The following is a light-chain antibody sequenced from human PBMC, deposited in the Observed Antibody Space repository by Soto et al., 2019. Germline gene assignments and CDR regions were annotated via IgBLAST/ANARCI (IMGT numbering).Light chain of an antibody. CDR2: GNN. CDR3: QSYDSSLRAVV. Sequence: QSVLTQPPSVSGAPGQRVTISCTGSSSNIGADYDVHWYQQVPVTAPKLLMYGNNHRPSGVPDRFSGSKSGTSASLAITGLQAEDEADYYCQSYDSSLRAVVFGGGTKLTVL. J-gene: IGLJ2*01. V-gene: IGLV1-40*01. CDR1: SSNIGADYD.